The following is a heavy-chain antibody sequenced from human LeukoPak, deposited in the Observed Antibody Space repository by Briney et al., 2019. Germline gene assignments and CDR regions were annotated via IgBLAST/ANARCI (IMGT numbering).Heavy chain of an antibody. Sequence: GASVKVSCKASGYTFTSYGISWVRQAPGQGLEWMGWISAYNGNTNYAQKLQGRVTMTTDTSTSTAYMELRSLRSDDTAVYYCARAEAYGGNSSPGYWGQGTLVTVSS. V-gene: IGHV1-18*01. D-gene: IGHD4-23*01. CDR3: ARAEAYGGNSSPGY. CDR2: ISAYNGNT. CDR1: GYTFTSYG. J-gene: IGHJ4*02.